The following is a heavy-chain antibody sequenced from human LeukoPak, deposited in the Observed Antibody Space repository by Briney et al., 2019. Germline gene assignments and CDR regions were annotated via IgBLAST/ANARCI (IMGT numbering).Heavy chain of an antibody. J-gene: IGHJ4*02. CDR3: ARRSFYCSGGSCLAPFDY. D-gene: IGHD2-15*01. CDR2: INHSGST. CDR1: GGSFSGYY. V-gene: IGHV4-34*01. Sequence: SETLSLTSAVYGGSFSGYYWSWIRQPPGKGLEWIGEINHSGSTNYNPSLKSRVTISVDTSKNQFSLKLSSVTAADTAVYYCARRSFYCSGGSCLAPFDYWGQGTLVTVSS.